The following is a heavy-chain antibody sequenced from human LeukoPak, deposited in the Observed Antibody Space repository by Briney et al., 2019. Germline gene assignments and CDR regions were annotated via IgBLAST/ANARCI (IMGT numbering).Heavy chain of an antibody. CDR1: GFTFSSTT. J-gene: IGHJ4*02. Sequence: GGSLRLSCVASGFTFSSTTMGWVRQAPGRALEWVSSITAIDGRTYYADSVRGRFTISRDNSKNTVYLQLNSLRAGDTAIYYCTKDRRGPAAGTWYFDSWGQGTLVTVSS. CDR2: ITAIDGRT. CDR3: TKDRRGPAAGTWYFDS. D-gene: IGHD6-13*01. V-gene: IGHV3-23*01.